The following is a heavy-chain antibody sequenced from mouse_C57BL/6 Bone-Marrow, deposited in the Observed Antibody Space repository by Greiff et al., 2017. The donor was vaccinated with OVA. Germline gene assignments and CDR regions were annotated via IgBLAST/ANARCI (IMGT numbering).Heavy chain of an antibody. Sequence: VQGVESGAELARPGASVKLSCKASGYTFTSYGISWVKQRTGQGLEWIGEIYPRSGNTYYNEKFKGKATLTADKSSSTAYMELRSLTSEDSAVYFCARRWGLPWYFDVWGTGTTVTVSS. D-gene: IGHD2-4*01. J-gene: IGHJ1*03. CDR2: IYPRSGNT. CDR1: GYTFTSYG. V-gene: IGHV1-81*01. CDR3: ARRWGLPWYFDV.